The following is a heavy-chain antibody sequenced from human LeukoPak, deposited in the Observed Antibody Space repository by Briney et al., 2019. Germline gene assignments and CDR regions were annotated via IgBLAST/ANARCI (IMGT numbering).Heavy chain of an antibody. J-gene: IGHJ5*02. D-gene: IGHD2-2*01. CDR3: ARGPSRPWFDP. V-gene: IGHV1-8*02. CDR2: INPNSGNT. CDR1: GYTFTGYY. Sequence: ASVKVSCKASGYTFTGYYMHWVRQAPGQGLEWMGWINPNSGNTGYAQKFQGRVTMTTNTSISSAYMELSSLRSEDTAVYYCARGPSRPWFDPWGQGTLVTVSS.